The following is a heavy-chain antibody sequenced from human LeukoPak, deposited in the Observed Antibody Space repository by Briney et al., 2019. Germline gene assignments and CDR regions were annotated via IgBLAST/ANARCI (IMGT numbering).Heavy chain of an antibody. Sequence: GGSLRLSCAASGFTFSSYSMTWVRQAPGKGLEWVSSISSSSSYIYYADSVKGRFTISRDNAKNSLYLQMNSLRAEDTAVYYCARARSGSYNWFDPWGQGTLVTVSS. CDR1: GFTFSSYS. V-gene: IGHV3-21*01. CDR3: ARARSGSYNWFDP. J-gene: IGHJ5*02. D-gene: IGHD1-26*01. CDR2: ISSSSSYI.